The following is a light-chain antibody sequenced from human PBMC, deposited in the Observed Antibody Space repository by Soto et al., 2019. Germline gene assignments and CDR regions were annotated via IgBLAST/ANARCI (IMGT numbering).Light chain of an antibody. J-gene: IGLJ2*01. V-gene: IGLV1-44*01. CDR2: SSN. CDR3: ATWDGTLNGVV. CDR1: SSNIGRNS. Sequence: QSVLTQPPSASGTPGQRVTISCSGSSSNIGRNSVNWYQQLPGAAPKLLIYSSNQRPSGVPDRFSGSKSGTSASLAISGLQSEDEADYYCATWDGTLNGVVFGGGTKLTVL.